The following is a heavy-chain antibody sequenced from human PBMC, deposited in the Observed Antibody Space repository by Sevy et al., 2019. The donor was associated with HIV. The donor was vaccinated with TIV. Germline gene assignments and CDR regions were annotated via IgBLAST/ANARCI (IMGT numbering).Heavy chain of an antibody. CDR2: ISATGGGT. V-gene: IGHV3-23*01. Sequence: GGSLRLSCAASGFTFNTHAMNWVRQAPGKGLEWVSGISATGGGTYYTDSVKGRFTVSRDNSQNTLYLKMNSLRANDTAIYYSAKALNPELESMIEVIFRTLKGFDVWGQGTMVTVSS. CDR1: GFTFNTHA. CDR3: AKALNPELESMIEVIFRTLKGFDV. J-gene: IGHJ3*01. D-gene: IGHD3-22*01.